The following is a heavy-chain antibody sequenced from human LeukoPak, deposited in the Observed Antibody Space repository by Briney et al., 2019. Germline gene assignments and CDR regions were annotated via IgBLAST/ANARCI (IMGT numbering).Heavy chain of an antibody. V-gene: IGHV5-51*01. D-gene: IGHD5-24*01. J-gene: IGHJ4*02. CDR2: IYPGDSDT. CDR3: ARFHFRRDGPFLGY. Sequence: PGESLQISCQGSGSIFTSYWIGWGRQLPGKGLEWMGIIYPGDSDTRYSPSFQGQVTISADKSISTAYLQWSSLKASDTAMYYCARFHFRRDGPFLGYWGQGTLVTVSS. CDR1: GSIFTSYW.